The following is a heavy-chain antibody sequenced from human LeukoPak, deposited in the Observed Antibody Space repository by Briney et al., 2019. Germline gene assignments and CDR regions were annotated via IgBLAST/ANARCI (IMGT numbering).Heavy chain of an antibody. CDR1: GFTFSSYS. CDR3: ARDSKRYSSSSDH. V-gene: IGHV3-21*01. J-gene: IGHJ5*02. CDR2: ISSSSSYI. D-gene: IGHD6-6*01. Sequence: KPGGSLRLSCAASGFTFSSYSMNWVRQAPGKGLEWVSSISSSSSYIYHADSVKGRFTISRDNAKNSLYLQMNSLRAEDTAVYYCARDSKRYSSSSDHWGQGTLVTVSS.